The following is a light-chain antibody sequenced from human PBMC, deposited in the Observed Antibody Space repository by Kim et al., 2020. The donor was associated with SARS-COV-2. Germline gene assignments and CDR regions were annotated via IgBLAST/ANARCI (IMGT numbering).Light chain of an antibody. V-gene: IGLV6-57*03. Sequence: KTVTMSCTRSSGSIARNYVQWYQQRPGSATTTVIYEDNQRPSGVPDRFSGSIDSSSNSASLTISGLKTEDEADYYCQSYDSSNHVVFGGGTQLTVL. CDR1: SGSIARNY. CDR2: EDN. J-gene: IGLJ2*01. CDR3: QSYDSSNHVV.